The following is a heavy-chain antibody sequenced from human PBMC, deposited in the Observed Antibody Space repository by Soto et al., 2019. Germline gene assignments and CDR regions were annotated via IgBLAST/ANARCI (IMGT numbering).Heavy chain of an antibody. CDR2: IYPGDSDA. CDR1: GYTFRKYW. V-gene: IGHV5-51*01. D-gene: IGHD3-3*01. J-gene: IGHJ4*02. Sequence: ECLKISCKGSGYTFRKYWIGWVRQTPGKGLECMGMIYPGDSDARYSSSFDGQVTFSVDKSINTPYLQWNSLKSSDTAMYYCARHGGPYHTMSDXWGQGTMVTVSX. CDR3: ARHGGPYHTMSDX.